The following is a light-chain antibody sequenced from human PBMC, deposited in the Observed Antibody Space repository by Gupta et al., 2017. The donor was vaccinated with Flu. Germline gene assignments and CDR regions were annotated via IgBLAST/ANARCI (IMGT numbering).Light chain of an antibody. CDR1: QSISSY. V-gene: IGKV1-39*01. CDR2: AAS. Sequence: DIQMTQSPSSLSASVGDRVTITCRASQSISSYLNWYQQKPGKAPNLLIYAASNLQSGVPSRFSGSGSGADFTLTISRLQPEDFATYYCQQSVSTPITFGQGTRLEIK. J-gene: IGKJ5*01. CDR3: QQSVSTPIT.